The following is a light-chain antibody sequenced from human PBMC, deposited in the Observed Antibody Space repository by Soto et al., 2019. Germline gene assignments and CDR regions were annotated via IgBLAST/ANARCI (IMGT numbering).Light chain of an antibody. V-gene: IGLV2-14*01. CDR3: TSYTPTGALV. Sequence: QSALTQPASVSGSPGQSITVSCTDVGGYNYVSWYQHRPGKAPRLMIYEVRNRLSGVSNRFSGSKSGNTASLTISGLQSEDEADYYCTSYTPTGALVFGSGTQLTVL. CDR2: EVR. J-gene: IGLJ6*01. CDR1: VGGYNY.